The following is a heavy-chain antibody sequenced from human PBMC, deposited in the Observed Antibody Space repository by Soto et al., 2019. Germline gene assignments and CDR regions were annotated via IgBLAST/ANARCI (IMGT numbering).Heavy chain of an antibody. J-gene: IGHJ6*02. CDR3: ARDQRHYDILTGYYFYGMDV. CDR1: GYALTSYY. D-gene: IGHD3-9*01. Sequence: ASVKVSCKAVGYALTSYYMHWVRQAPGQGLEWMGIINPSGGSTSFSQKFQDRVTMTRDTSTSTVYMELSSLRSDDKDVYYCARDQRHYDILTGYYFYGMDVWG. V-gene: IGHV1-46*01. CDR2: INPSGGST.